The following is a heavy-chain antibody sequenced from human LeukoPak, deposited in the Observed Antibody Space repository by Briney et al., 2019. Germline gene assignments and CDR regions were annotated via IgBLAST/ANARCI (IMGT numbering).Heavy chain of an antibody. D-gene: IGHD4-17*01. Sequence: GGSLRLSCAASGFTFSSYGMHWVRQAPGKGLEWVAFIRYDGSNKYYADSVKGRFTISRDNSKNTLYLQMNSLRAEDTAVYYCAKDIRRTVTGYFDYWGQGTLVTVSS. V-gene: IGHV3-30*02. J-gene: IGHJ4*02. CDR2: IRYDGSNK. CDR1: GFTFSSYG. CDR3: AKDIRRTVTGYFDY.